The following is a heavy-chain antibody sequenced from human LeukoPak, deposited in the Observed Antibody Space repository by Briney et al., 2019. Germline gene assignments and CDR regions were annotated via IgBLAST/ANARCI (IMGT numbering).Heavy chain of an antibody. CDR1: GFTFSDYY. CDR3: ARAEGYCSSTSCYLGAFDI. Sequence: PGGSLRLSCAASGFTFSDYYMSWIRQAPGKGLDWVSYISSSGSTIYYADSVKGRFTISRDNAKNSLYLQMNSLRAEDTAVYYCARAEGYCSSTSCYLGAFDIWGQGTMVTVSS. CDR2: ISSSGSTI. V-gene: IGHV3-11*04. J-gene: IGHJ3*02. D-gene: IGHD2-2*01.